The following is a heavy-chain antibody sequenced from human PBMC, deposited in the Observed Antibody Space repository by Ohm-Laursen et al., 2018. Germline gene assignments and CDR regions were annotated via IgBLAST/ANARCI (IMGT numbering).Heavy chain of an antibody. V-gene: IGHV3-23*01. CDR2: ISGSGGST. J-gene: IGHJ4*02. Sequence: GSLRLSCSAAGFTFSSYAMSWVRQAPGKGLEWVSAISGSGGSTYYADSVKGRFTISRDNSKNTLYLQMNSLRAEDTAVYYCASVAPYDYGSGSPSWGQGTLVTVSS. D-gene: IGHD3-10*01. CDR1: GFTFSSYA. CDR3: ASVAPYDYGSGSPS.